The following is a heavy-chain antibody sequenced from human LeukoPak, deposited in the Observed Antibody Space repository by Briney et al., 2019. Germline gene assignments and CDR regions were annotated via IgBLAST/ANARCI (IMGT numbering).Heavy chain of an antibody. Sequence: ASVKVSCKASGYTFAGYYMHWVRQAPGQGLEWMGWINPNSGGTNYAQKFQGRVTMTRDTSISTAYMELSRLRSDDTAVHYCARDLTYGATLNIYYYYYGMDVWGQGTTVTVSS. CDR2: INPNSGGT. J-gene: IGHJ6*02. CDR1: GYTFAGYY. CDR3: ARDLTYGATLNIYYYYYGMDV. D-gene: IGHD4-17*01. V-gene: IGHV1-2*02.